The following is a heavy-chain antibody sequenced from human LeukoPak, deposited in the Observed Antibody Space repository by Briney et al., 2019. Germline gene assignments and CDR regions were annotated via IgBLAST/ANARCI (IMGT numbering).Heavy chain of an antibody. D-gene: IGHD6-13*01. Sequence: ASVKVSCKASGYTFTSYYMHWVRQAPGQGLEWMGIINPGVGTTTYAQKFQGRVTMTGDMSTSTVYMELSSLRFEDTAVYYCARDPSGYSSSWRNPGPAFDIWGQGTMVTVSS. CDR1: GYTFTSYY. V-gene: IGHV1-46*01. J-gene: IGHJ3*02. CDR3: ARDPSGYSSSWRNPGPAFDI. CDR2: INPGVGTT.